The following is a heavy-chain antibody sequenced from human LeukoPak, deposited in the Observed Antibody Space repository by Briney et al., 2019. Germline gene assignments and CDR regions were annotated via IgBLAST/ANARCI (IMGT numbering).Heavy chain of an antibody. D-gene: IGHD1-14*01. Sequence: SETLSLTCTVSGGSISSYYWSWIRQPPGKGLEWIGYIYYSGSTNYNPSLKSRVTISVDTSKNQFSLKLSSVTAADTAVYYCVRGVSRLTLDYWGQGTLVTVSS. CDR2: IYYSGST. V-gene: IGHV4-59*01. J-gene: IGHJ4*02. CDR3: VRGVSRLTLDY. CDR1: GGSISSYY.